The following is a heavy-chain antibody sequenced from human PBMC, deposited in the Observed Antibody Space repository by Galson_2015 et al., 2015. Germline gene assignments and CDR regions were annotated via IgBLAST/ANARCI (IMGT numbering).Heavy chain of an antibody. CDR3: ASTLYYYGMDV. J-gene: IGHJ6*02. Sequence: SLRLSCAASGFTVSSNYMSWVRQAPGKGLEWVSVIYSGGSTYYADSVKGRFTISRDNSKNTLYLQMNSLRAEDTAVYYCASTLYYYGMDVWGRGTTVTVSS. CDR2: IYSGGST. V-gene: IGHV3-53*01. CDR1: GFTVSSNY.